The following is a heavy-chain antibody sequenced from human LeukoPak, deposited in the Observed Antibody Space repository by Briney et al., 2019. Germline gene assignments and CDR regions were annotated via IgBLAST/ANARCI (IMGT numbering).Heavy chain of an antibody. Sequence: SETLSLTCAVYGGSFSGYYWSWIRQPPGKGLEWIGEINHSGSTNYNPSLKSRVTISVDTSKNQFSLKLSSVTAADTAVYYCAIPFLAPAFDIWGQGTMVTVSS. CDR2: INHSGST. CDR3: AIPFLAPAFDI. CDR1: GGSFSGYY. V-gene: IGHV4-34*01. D-gene: IGHD3-3*02. J-gene: IGHJ3*02.